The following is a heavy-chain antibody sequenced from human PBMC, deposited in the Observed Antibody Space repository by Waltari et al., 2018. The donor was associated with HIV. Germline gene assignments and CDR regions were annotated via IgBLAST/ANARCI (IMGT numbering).Heavy chain of an antibody. Sequence: EVQLVQSGAEVKKPGESLKISCRGSGYSFTSYWIGWVRQMPGKGLEWMGILYLVDSNLAYSPSFQGQVTISADKSISTAYLQWSSLKDSDTAMYYCASTVYCGGDCYSGYFDYWGQGTLVTVSS. CDR2: LYLVDSNL. CDR3: ASTVYCGGDCYSGYFDY. CDR1: GYSFTSYW. J-gene: IGHJ4*02. V-gene: IGHV5-51*01. D-gene: IGHD2-21*02.